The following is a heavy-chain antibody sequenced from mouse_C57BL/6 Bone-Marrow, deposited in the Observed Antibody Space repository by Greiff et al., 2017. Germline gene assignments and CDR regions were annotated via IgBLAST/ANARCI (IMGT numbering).Heavy chain of an antibody. V-gene: IGHV14-2*01. CDR1: GFNIKDYY. CDR2: IDPEDGET. Sequence: VQLQQSGAELVKPGASVKLSCTASGFNIKDYYIHWVKQRTEQGLEWIGRIDPEDGETKYAPKLQDKATITAETSSNTAYLQLSSLTSEETAVYYCTRSLMYYGTNYWCQGTTLTVSS. J-gene: IGHJ2*01. D-gene: IGHD1-1*01. CDR3: TRSLMYYGTNY.